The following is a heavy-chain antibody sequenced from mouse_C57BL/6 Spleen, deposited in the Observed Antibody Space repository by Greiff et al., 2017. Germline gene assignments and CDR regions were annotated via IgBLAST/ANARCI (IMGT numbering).Heavy chain of an antibody. CDR1: GFNIKNTY. CDR2: IDPANGNT. CDR3: ARNYGSSQSHYFDY. D-gene: IGHD1-1*01. J-gene: IGHJ2*01. V-gene: IGHV14-3*01. Sequence: EVMLKDSVAELVRPGASVKLSCTASGFNIKNTYMHWVKQRPEQGLEWIGRIDPANGNTKYAPKFQGKATITADTSSNTAYLQLSSLTSEDTAIYYCARNYGSSQSHYFDYWGQGTTLTVSS.